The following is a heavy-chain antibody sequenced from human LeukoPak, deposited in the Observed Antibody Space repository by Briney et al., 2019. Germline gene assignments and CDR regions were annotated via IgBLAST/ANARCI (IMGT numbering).Heavy chain of an antibody. CDR1: GYTFTSYG. Sequence: ASVKVSCKASGYTFTSYGISWVRQAPGQGPEWMGWISGYNGNTNYAQKFQGRVIMITGTSTSTAYMELRSLRSDDTAVYYCARDGSSSSFDYWGQGTLVTVSS. J-gene: IGHJ4*02. V-gene: IGHV1-18*01. CDR3: ARDGSSSSFDY. CDR2: ISGYNGNT. D-gene: IGHD6-6*01.